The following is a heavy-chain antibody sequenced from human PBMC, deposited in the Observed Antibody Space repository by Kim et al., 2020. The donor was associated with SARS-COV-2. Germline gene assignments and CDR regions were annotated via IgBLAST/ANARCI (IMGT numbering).Heavy chain of an antibody. Sequence: GGSLRLSCAASGFTLNSYNMDWVRQAPGKGLEWVSSIGISTTCTYYADSVKGRCTISRDNAENSLYLQMSSLRAEDTAADYCASVLDDGSGSYLYSYGL. CDR2: IGISTTCT. CDR3: ASVLDDGSGSYLYSYGL. V-gene: IGHV3-21*01. D-gene: IGHD3-10*01. J-gene: IGHJ6*01. CDR1: GFTLNSYN.